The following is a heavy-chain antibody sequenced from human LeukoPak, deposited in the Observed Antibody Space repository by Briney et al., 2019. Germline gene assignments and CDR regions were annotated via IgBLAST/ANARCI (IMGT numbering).Heavy chain of an antibody. CDR1: GGSFSDYY. V-gene: IGHV3-11*06. CDR3: ARDPRTVRI. J-gene: IGHJ4*02. Sequence: LSLTCAVYGGSFSDYYWSWIRQPPGKGLEWLSYISGNSGDINYADSVKGRFTISRDNAKNSLYLQMNSLRVEDTAVYYCARDPRTVRIWGQGTLVTVSS. D-gene: IGHD1-1*01. CDR2: ISGNSGDI.